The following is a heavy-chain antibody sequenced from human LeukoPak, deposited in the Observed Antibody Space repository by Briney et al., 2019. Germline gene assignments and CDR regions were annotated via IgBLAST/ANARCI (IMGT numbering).Heavy chain of an antibody. CDR2: ISGSGGST. D-gene: IGHD6-13*01. V-gene: IGHV3-23*01. J-gene: IGHJ4*02. CDR3: AKPAAGTVPQREYFDY. Sequence: GGSLRLSCAASGFTFSSYAMSWVRQAPGKGLEWVSAISGSGGSTYYADSVKGRFTISRDNSKNTLYLQMNSLRAEDTAVYYCAKPAAGTVPQREYFDYWGQGTLVTVPS. CDR1: GFTFSSYA.